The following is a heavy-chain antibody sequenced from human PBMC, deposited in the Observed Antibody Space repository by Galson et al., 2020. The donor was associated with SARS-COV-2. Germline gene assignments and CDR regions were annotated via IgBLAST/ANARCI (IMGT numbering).Heavy chain of an antibody. Sequence: GGSLRLSCAASGFTFSSYAMHWVRQAPGKGLEWVAVISYDGSNKYYADSVKGRFTISRDNSKNTLYLQMNSLRAEDTAVYYCARGSSLWWAAMDAFDIWGQGTMVTVSS. J-gene: IGHJ3*02. V-gene: IGHV3-30-3*01. CDR1: GFTFSSYA. CDR3: ARGSSLWWAAMDAFDI. D-gene: IGHD2-21*01. CDR2: ISYDGSNK.